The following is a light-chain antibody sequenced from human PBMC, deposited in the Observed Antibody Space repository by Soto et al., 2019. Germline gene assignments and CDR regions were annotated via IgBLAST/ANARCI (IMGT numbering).Light chain of an antibody. CDR3: QKYTNVPA. V-gene: IGKV1-27*01. Sequence: DIQMTQSPSSLSASVGDRVTITCRASLGISNYLAWYQHIPGKVPKLLISAASTLQSGVPSRFSGSGSGTDFTLTISSLQPEDVATYYCQKYTNVPAFGGGTKVEIK. CDR1: LGISNY. J-gene: IGKJ4*01. CDR2: AAS.